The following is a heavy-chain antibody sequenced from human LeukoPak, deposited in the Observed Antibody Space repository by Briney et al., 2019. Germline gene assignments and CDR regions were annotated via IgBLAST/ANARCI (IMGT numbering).Heavy chain of an antibody. CDR1: GFTFSSYW. D-gene: IGHD3-10*01. Sequence: PGGSLRLSCAASGFTFSSYWMHWVRQPPGKVLVWVSRIKSDGSSTNYADSVKGRFTISRDNAKNTLYLQMNSLRAEDTAVYYCARDYYGTADYWGQGTLVTVSS. CDR3: ARDYYGTADY. CDR2: IKSDGSST. J-gene: IGHJ4*02. V-gene: IGHV3-74*01.